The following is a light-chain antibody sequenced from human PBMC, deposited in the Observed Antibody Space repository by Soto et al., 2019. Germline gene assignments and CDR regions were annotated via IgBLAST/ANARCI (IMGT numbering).Light chain of an antibody. J-gene: IGLJ7*01. CDR1: SSTIGSNT. CDR3: AAWDDSLNGVV. V-gene: IGLV1-44*01. Sequence: QSVLTQPPSASGTPGQKVIISCSGSSSTIGSNTVNWYQQLPGTAPKLLIYSNHQRPSGVPDRFSCSKSGTSASLAISGLQSEDEADYYCAAWDDSLNGVVFGGGTQLTVL. CDR2: SNH.